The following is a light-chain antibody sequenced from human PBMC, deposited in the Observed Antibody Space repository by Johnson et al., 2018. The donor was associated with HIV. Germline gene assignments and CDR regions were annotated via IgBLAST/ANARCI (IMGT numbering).Light chain of an antibody. V-gene: IGLV1-51*01. CDR2: DNN. CDR3: GTWDSTLYV. Sequence: QSVLTQPPSVSAAPGQKVTISCSGSSSNIGNNYVSWYQQLPGTAHKLLIYDNNTRPSGIPDRFSGSKSATSATLRITGLQTGDEADYYCGTWDSTLYVFGTGTKVTVL. CDR1: SSNIGNNY. J-gene: IGLJ1*01.